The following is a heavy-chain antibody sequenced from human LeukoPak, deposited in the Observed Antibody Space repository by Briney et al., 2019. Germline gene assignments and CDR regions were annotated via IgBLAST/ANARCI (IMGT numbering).Heavy chain of an antibody. CDR1: GFTFSRYW. J-gene: IGHJ6*03. Sequence: GGSLRLSCAASGFTFSRYWMSWVRQAPGKGLEWAANIKQDGSEKYYVDSVKGRFTISRDNAKNSLYLQMNSLRAEDTAVYYCARYGSTYYYYMDVWGKGTTVTVSS. CDR2: IKQDGSEK. V-gene: IGHV3-7*01. D-gene: IGHD4-17*01. CDR3: ARYGSTYYYYMDV.